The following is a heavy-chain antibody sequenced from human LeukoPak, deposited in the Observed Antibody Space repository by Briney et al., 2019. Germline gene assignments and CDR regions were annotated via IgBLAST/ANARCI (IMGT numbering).Heavy chain of an antibody. Sequence: PGGSPRLSCAASGFTFSSYWMSWVRQAPGKGLEWVANIKQDGSEKYYVDSVKGRFTISRDNAKNSLYLQMNSLRAEDTAVYYCAKDIEARVTTVDYWGQGTRVTVSS. D-gene: IGHD4-17*01. CDR2: IKQDGSEK. CDR1: GFTFSSYW. J-gene: IGHJ4*02. V-gene: IGHV3-7*01. CDR3: AKDIEARVTTVDY.